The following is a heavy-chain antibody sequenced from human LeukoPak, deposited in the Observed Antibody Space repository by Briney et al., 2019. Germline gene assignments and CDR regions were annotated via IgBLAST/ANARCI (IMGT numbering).Heavy chain of an antibody. D-gene: IGHD1-26*01. CDR1: GESLSKYY. Sequence: SETLSLTCAVYGESLSKYYWTWIRQSPGKGLEWIGEVNHRGSTNLNPSLKSRVTLSVDTSKYQFSLKLTSVAAADAAVYYCASSVGSTDYWGQGTLVTVSS. J-gene: IGHJ4*02. V-gene: IGHV4-34*01. CDR2: VNHRGST. CDR3: ASSVGSTDY.